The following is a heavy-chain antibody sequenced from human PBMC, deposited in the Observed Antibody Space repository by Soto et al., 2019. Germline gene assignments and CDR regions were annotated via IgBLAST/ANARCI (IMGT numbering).Heavy chain of an antibody. D-gene: IGHD5-12*01. CDR3: ARGESGYDLYYYGMDV. Sequence: QVQLVESGGGVVQPGRSLRLSCAASGFTFSSYGMHWVRQAPGKGLEWVAVIWYDGSNKYYADSVKGRFTISRDNSKNTLYLQMNSLTAEDTAVYYCARGESGYDLYYYGMDVWGQGTTVTVSS. CDR1: GFTFSSYG. V-gene: IGHV3-33*01. J-gene: IGHJ6*02. CDR2: IWYDGSNK.